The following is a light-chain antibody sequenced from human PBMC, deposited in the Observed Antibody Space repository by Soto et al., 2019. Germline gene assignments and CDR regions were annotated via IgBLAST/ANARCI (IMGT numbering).Light chain of an antibody. V-gene: IGKV3-20*01. CDR2: GAS. J-gene: IGKJ1*01. CDR1: QSIGGNF. CDR3: QQYGSSPWT. Sequence: EIVLTQSAGTVSLSPGEGATLSCRASQSIGGNFLAWYQQRRGQAPRLLIHGASSRATGIPDRFSGSGSGTDFTLTISRLEPEDFAVYYCQQYGSSPWTFGQGTKVDIK.